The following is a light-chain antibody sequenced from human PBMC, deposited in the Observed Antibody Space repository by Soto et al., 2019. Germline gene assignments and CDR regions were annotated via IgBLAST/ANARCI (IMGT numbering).Light chain of an antibody. CDR1: QGISNS. J-gene: IGKJ4*01. Sequence: DIQMTQSPSSLSASVGDRVTITCRASQGISNSLAWYQQKPGKVPKLLIYAASTLQSGVPSRFSGSGSGTDFTLTISSLQPEDVATYYCQKYNSALTFGGGTKVEIK. V-gene: IGKV1-27*01. CDR2: AAS. CDR3: QKYNSALT.